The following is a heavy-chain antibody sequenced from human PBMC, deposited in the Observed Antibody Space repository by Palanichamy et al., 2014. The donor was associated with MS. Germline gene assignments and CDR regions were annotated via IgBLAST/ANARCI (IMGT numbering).Heavy chain of an antibody. J-gene: IGHJ1*01. V-gene: IGHV3-66*01. CDR3: ARDLRYCSGGSCYRYFQH. D-gene: IGHD2-15*01. Sequence: EVQLVESGGGLVQPGGSLRLSCAASGFTVSSNYMSWVRQAPGKGLEWVSVIYSGGSTYYADSVKGRFTISRDNSKNTLYLQMNSLRAEDTAVYYCARDLRYCSGGSCYRYFQHWSQGTLVTVSS. CDR1: GFTVSSNY. CDR2: IYSGGST.